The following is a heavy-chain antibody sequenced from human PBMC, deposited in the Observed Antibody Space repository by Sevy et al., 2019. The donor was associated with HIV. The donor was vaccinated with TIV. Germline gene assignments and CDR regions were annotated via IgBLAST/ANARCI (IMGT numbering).Heavy chain of an antibody. V-gene: IGHV3-7*01. D-gene: IGHD3-10*01. CDR1: GFTFSSYW. J-gene: IGHJ4*02. CDR2: IKQDGSEK. CDR3: AREGEEYYYGSGSPFDY. Sequence: GGYLRLSCAASGFTFSSYWMSWVRQAPGKGLEWVANIKQDGSEKYYVDSVKGRFTISRDNAKNSLYLQMNSLRAEDTAVYYCAREGEEYYYGSGSPFDYWGQGTLVTVSS.